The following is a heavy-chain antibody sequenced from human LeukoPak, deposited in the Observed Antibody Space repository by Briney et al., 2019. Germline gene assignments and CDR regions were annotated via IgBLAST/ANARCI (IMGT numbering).Heavy chain of an antibody. CDR2: INSKSGDT. Sequence: ASVTVSYKASVYTFTDYYIHWVRQAPGQGLEWVGWINSKSGDTNYSQKYQGRATMTRYTSVSTAYMELSRLTSDDTAVYYCARTPAPGYDYYYYMDVWGEGTTVTVSS. CDR3: ARTPAPGYDYYYYMDV. J-gene: IGHJ6*03. CDR1: VYTFTDYY. D-gene: IGHD2-15*01. V-gene: IGHV1-2*02.